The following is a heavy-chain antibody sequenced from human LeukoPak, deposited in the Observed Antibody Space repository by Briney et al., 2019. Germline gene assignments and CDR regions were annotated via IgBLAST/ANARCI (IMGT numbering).Heavy chain of an antibody. V-gene: IGHV3-7*01. D-gene: IGHD3-9*01. Sequence: PGGSLRLSCAASGFTFSSYWMSWVRQAPGKGLEWVANIKQDGSEKYYVDSVKGRFTISRDNAKNSLYLQMNSLRAEDTAVYYCARNNPPNYDILTGYFSSYYYYYMDVWGKGTTVTVSS. CDR1: GFTFSSYW. J-gene: IGHJ6*03. CDR2: IKQDGSEK. CDR3: ARNNPPNYDILTGYFSSYYYYYMDV.